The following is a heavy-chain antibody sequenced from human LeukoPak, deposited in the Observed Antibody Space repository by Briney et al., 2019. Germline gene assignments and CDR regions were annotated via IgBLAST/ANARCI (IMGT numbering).Heavy chain of an antibody. D-gene: IGHD6-19*01. Sequence: GGSLRLSCAASGFTFSRYDMHWVRQATGKGLEWVSGIGAAGDTYYAGSVKGRFTISRENAKNSLYLQMNSLTAGDTAVYYCAGAGSETQWRAFDFWGQGALVTVFS. CDR2: IGAAGDT. CDR1: GFTFSRYD. CDR3: AGAGSETQWRAFDF. V-gene: IGHV3-13*01. J-gene: IGHJ4*02.